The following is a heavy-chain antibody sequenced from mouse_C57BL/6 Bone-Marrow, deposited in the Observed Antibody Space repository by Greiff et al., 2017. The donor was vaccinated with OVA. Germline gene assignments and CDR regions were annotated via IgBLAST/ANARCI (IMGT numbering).Heavy chain of an antibody. V-gene: IGHV10-1*01. Sequence: DVMLVESGGGLVQPKGSLKLSCAASGFSFNTYAMNWVRQAPGQGLEWVARIRSKSNNYATYYADSVKDRFTISRDDSESMLYLQMNNLKTEDTAMYDCVRRGSSYYWYFDVWGTGTTVTVSS. CDR2: IRSKSNNYAT. D-gene: IGHD1-1*01. J-gene: IGHJ1*03. CDR1: GFSFNTYA. CDR3: VRRGSSYYWYFDV.